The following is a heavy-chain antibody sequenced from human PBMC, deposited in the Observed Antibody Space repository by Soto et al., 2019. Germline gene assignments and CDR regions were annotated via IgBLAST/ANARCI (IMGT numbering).Heavy chain of an antibody. J-gene: IGHJ4*02. CDR2: ISPYSGKT. CDR1: GYTFTNYG. Sequence: QVQLVQSGAEVKKPGASVKVSCKASGYTFTNYGIAWVRQAPGQGLEWMDWISPYSGKTDYRQNLQGRVTMTADTSTTTAYMELRSLRSDDTAVYYCTRDRLTLTTSLIFDFWGQGTLVTVSS. CDR3: TRDRLTLTTSLIFDF. D-gene: IGHD3-9*01. V-gene: IGHV1-18*01.